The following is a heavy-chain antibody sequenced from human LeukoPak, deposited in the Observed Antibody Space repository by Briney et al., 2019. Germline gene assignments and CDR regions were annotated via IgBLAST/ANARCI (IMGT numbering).Heavy chain of an antibody. V-gene: IGHV3-11*04. CDR1: GFTFSDYY. J-gene: IGHJ4*02. CDR3: ARPQSPWYNWNLDY. Sequence: GGSLRLSCAASGFTFSDYYMSWIRQAPGKGLEWVSYISSSGSTIYYADSVKGRFTISRDNAKNSLYLQTNSLRAEDTAVYYCARPQSPWYNWNLDYWGQGTLVTVSS. D-gene: IGHD1-20*01. CDR2: ISSSGSTI.